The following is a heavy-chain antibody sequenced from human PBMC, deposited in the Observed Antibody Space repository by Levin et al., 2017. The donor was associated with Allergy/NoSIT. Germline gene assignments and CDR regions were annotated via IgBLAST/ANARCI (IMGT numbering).Heavy chain of an antibody. Sequence: QTGGSLRLSCAASEFVFSDFWMTWFRQAPGKGLEWVANVKQDGSEKYYVDSVKGRFTISRDNAKNSLFLQMNSLRAEDTAVYYCARGGGDGSRNDLWGRGTLVTVS. D-gene: IGHD5-24*01. CDR2: VKQDGSEK. V-gene: IGHV3-7*01. CDR3: ARGGGDGSRNDL. CDR1: EFVFSDFW. J-gene: IGHJ5*02.